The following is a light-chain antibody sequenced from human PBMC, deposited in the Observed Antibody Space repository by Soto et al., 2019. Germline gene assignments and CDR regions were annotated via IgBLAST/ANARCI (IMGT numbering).Light chain of an antibody. V-gene: IGLV1-40*01. J-gene: IGLJ2*01. Sequence: QSVLTQPPSVSAAPGQRVTISCTGSRSNIGAGYDVHWYQQLPGTAPKFLIYGNSNRPSGVPDRFSGSKSGTSASLAITGLQAEDEADYYCQSYDSSLSGSVFGGGTKLTVL. CDR1: RSNIGAGYD. CDR2: GNS. CDR3: QSYDSSLSGSV.